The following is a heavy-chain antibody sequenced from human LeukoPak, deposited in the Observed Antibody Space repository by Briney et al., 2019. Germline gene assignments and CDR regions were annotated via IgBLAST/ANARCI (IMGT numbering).Heavy chain of an antibody. V-gene: IGHV3-48*02. CDR1: GFTFSDYG. CDR2: ITRSSAL. Sequence: GGSLRLSCAASGFTFSDYGMIWVRQAPGKGLEWVSYITRSSALHYADSVKGRFTISRDNAKNSLFLQMSSLRDEDTAVYYCARDYTGYFPWGQGTLVIVSS. CDR3: ARDYTGYFP. J-gene: IGHJ5*02. D-gene: IGHD3-9*01.